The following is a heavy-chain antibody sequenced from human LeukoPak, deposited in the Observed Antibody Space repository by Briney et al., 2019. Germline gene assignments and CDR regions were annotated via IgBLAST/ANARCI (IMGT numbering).Heavy chain of an antibody. Sequence: GGSLRLSCAASGFTFSSYAMSWVRQAPGKGLEWVSTLSGSGGNTYYADSVKGRVTISRDNSKNSLYLQMNRLRAEDTAVYHCAKGSYYYDSADYFGYWGQGTLVTVSS. V-gene: IGHV3-23*01. CDR2: LSGSGGNT. D-gene: IGHD3-22*01. J-gene: IGHJ4*02. CDR3: AKGSYYYDSADYFGY. CDR1: GFTFSSYA.